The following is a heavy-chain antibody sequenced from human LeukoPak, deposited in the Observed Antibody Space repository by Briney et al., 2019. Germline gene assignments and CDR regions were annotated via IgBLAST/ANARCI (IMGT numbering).Heavy chain of an antibody. J-gene: IGHJ4*02. CDR1: GFTFSRYS. CDR3: ARDHLISGYRSGGSCYSPHY. Sequence: GGSLRLSCAASGFTFSRYSMNWVRQAPGKGLEWVSSISDDGKYIYYADSVKGRFSISRDNAKSSLYLQMNSLRAENTAVYYCARDHLISGYRSGGSCYSPHYWGQGTLVTVSS. D-gene: IGHD2-15*01. V-gene: IGHV3-21*01. CDR2: ISDDGKYI.